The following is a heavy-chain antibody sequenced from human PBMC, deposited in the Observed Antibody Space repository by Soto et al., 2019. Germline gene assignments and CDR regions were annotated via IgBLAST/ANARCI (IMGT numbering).Heavy chain of an antibody. CDR2: IYPGDSDT. D-gene: IGHD6-13*01. CDR1: GYSFTSYW. Sequence: GESLKISCKGSGYSFTSYWIGWVRQMPGKGLEWMGIIYPGDSDTRYSPSFQGQVTISADKSISTAYLQWSSLKASDTAMYYCARHSWQQLNHDYYYGKDVWRQRTTVTGSS. CDR3: ARHSWQQLNHDYYYGKDV. J-gene: IGHJ6*01. V-gene: IGHV5-51*01.